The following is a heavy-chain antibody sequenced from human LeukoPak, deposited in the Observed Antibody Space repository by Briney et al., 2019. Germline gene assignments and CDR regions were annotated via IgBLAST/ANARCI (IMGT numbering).Heavy chain of an antibody. V-gene: IGHV4-59*12. J-gene: IGHJ6*03. CDR1: GGSISSYY. CDR3: ARGRLIRRWLQFWLYYYMDV. D-gene: IGHD5-24*01. CDR2: IYYSGST. Sequence: PSETLSLTCTVSGGSISSYYWSWIRRPPGKGLEWIGYIYYSGSTNYNPSLKSRVTISVDTSKNQFSLKLSSVTAADTAVYYCARGRLIRRWLQFWLYYYMDVWGKGTTVTVSS.